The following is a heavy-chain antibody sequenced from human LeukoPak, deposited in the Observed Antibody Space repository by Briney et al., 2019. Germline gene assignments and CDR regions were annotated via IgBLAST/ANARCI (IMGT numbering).Heavy chain of an antibody. CDR3: AREWLGPGYSYGRYISRHFDY. CDR2: ISYDGSNK. CDR1: GFTFSSYA. V-gene: IGHV3-30*04. D-gene: IGHD5-18*01. Sequence: ETGGSLRVSCAASGFTFSSYAMHWVRQAPGKGLEWVAVISYDGSNKYYADSVKGRFTISRDNSKNTLYLQMNSLRAEDTAVYYCAREWLGPGYSYGRYISRHFDYWGQGTLVTVSS. J-gene: IGHJ4*02.